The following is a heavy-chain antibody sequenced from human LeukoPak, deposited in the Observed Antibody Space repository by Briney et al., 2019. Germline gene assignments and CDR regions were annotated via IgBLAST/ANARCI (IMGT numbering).Heavy chain of an antibody. CDR1: GVSVSDGRYY. J-gene: IGHJ5*02. Sequence: SQTLSLTCNVSGVSVSDGRYYWTWIRQPAGKGLEWIGRIYTSGSTNYNPSLKSRVTMSVDTSKNQFSLKLSSVTAADTAVYYCARAGAVGADLHDHWGQGTLVTVSS. D-gene: IGHD3-10*01. V-gene: IGHV4-61*02. CDR3: ARAGAVGADLHDH. CDR2: IYTSGST.